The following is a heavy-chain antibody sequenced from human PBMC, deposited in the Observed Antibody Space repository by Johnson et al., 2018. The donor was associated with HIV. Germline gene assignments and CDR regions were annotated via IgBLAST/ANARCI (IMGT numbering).Heavy chain of an antibody. CDR2: ISYDGSNK. CDR1: GFTFSDYA. Sequence: QVQLVESGGNVVQPGRSLRLSCAASGFTFSDYAMHWVRQAPGKGLEWVAVISYDGSNKYYPDSVKGRFTISRDNFKNTLYLQMDSLRAEDTAVYFCARALLIAARPVGAFDIWGQGTMVTVSS. D-gene: IGHD6-6*01. J-gene: IGHJ3*02. V-gene: IGHV3-30-3*01. CDR3: ARALLIAARPVGAFDI.